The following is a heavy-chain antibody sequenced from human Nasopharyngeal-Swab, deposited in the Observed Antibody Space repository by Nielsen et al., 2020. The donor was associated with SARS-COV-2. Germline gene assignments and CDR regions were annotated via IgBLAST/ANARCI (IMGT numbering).Heavy chain of an antibody. V-gene: IGHV7-4-1*02. J-gene: IGHJ5*02. CDR2: INTNTGNP. D-gene: IGHD3-3*01. Sequence: ASVKVSCKASGYTFTSYAMNRVRQAPGQGLEWMGWINTNTGNPTYAQGFTGRFVFSLDTSVSTAYLQISSLKAEDTAVYYCARDEKSQGIFGVVISGQWWFDPWGQGTLVTVSS. CDR1: GYTFTSYA. CDR3: ARDEKSQGIFGVVISGQWWFDP.